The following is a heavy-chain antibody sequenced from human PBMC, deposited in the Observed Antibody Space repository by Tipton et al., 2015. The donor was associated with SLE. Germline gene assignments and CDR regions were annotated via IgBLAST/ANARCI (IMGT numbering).Heavy chain of an antibody. CDR2: ISGSGGST. V-gene: IGHV3-23*01. CDR1: GFTFSSYA. Sequence: GSLRLSCAASGFTFSSYAMSWVRQAPGKGLEWVSAISGSGGSTYYADSVKGRFTISRDNSKNTLYLQMNSLRAEDTAVYYCAKDPTYYYGSGSYYGTYGMDVWGQGTTVTVSS. D-gene: IGHD3-10*01. CDR3: AKDPTYYYGSGSYYGTYGMDV. J-gene: IGHJ6*02.